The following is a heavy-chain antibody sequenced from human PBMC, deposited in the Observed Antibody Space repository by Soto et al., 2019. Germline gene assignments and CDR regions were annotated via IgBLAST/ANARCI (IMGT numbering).Heavy chain of an antibody. CDR3: ARDLIRSRLAVAGHGDY. J-gene: IGHJ4*02. V-gene: IGHV1-18*01. Sequence: ASVKVSCKASGYTFTSYVISWVLQAPGQGLEWMGWISAYNGNTNYAQKLQGRVTMTTDTSTSTAYMELRSLRSDDTAVYYCARDLIRSRLAVAGHGDYWGQGTLVTVSS. CDR1: GYTFTSYV. D-gene: IGHD6-19*01. CDR2: ISAYNGNT.